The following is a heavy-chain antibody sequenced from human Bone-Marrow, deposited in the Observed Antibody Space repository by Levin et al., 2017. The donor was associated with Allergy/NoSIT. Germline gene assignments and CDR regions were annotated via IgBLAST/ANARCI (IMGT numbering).Heavy chain of an antibody. V-gene: IGHV4-39*01. Sequence: SQTLSLTCTVSGGSLRSDYHWGWIRQTPEKGLEWIATIFYSGSTYYNPSLKSRVTLSIDTSKNQFSLKLSSVTAADTAVYYCAGIRSGSVFNYWGQGTLVTVSS. D-gene: IGHD6-19*01. CDR1: GGSLRSDYH. CDR2: IFYSGST. CDR3: AGIRSGSVFNY. J-gene: IGHJ4*02.